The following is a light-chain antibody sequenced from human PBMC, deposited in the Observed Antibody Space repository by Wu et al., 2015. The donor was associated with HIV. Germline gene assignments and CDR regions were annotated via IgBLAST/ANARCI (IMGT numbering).Light chain of an antibody. J-gene: IGKJ1*01. Sequence: IVVTQSPATLSVFPGERATLSCRASQSISSKLAWYQQKPGQAPRLLIYGASTRATGIPARFSGRGSGTEFTLTISSTQSEDFAVYYCQQYDNWPPWTFGQGTKVEIK. CDR1: QSISSK. V-gene: IGKV3-15*01. CDR3: QQYDNWPPWT. CDR2: GAS.